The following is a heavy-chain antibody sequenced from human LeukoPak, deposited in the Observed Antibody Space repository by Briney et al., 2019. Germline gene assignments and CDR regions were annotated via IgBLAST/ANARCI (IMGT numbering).Heavy chain of an antibody. D-gene: IGHD3-22*01. J-gene: IGHJ4*02. V-gene: IGHV3-23*01. CDR3: AKDRTFRYYYDSSGYYPADY. CDR2: ISNSGGDT. CDR1: GFTFSSYA. Sequence: GGSLRLSCAASGFTFSSYAMSWVRQAPGKGLEWVAAISNSGGDTFYSDSGKGRFTIARDNSKNTLYLQMNSLRAEDTAVYYCAKDRTFRYYYDSSGYYPADYWGQGTLVTVSS.